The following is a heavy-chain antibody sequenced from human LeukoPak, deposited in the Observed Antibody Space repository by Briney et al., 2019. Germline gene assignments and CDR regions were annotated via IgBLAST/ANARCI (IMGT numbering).Heavy chain of an antibody. V-gene: IGHV3-7*01. CDR2: IKQDGSEK. CDR1: GFTFSSYW. Sequence: GGSLRLSCAASGFTFSSYWMSWVHQAPGKGLEWVANIKQDGSEKYYVDSVKGRFTISRDNAKNSLYLQMNSLRAEDTAVYYCARLREIPVFGVVTKSTSYFDYWGQGTLVTVSS. J-gene: IGHJ4*02. CDR3: ARLREIPVFGVVTKSTSYFDY. D-gene: IGHD3-3*01.